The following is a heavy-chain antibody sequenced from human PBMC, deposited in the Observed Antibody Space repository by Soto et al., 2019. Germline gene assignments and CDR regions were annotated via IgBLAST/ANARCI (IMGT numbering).Heavy chain of an antibody. J-gene: IGHJ4*02. D-gene: IGHD2-8*02. CDR1: GDSDSSNSAA. Sequence: QSQTLSLTCAISGDSDSSNSAAWNWITQSPSRGLEWLGRTYYRSKWYNDYAVSVKSRITINPDTSKNQFSLQLNSVTVEDSAVYYCSRTQHRLVNPYYFDYWGQGTLVTVSS. CDR3: SRTQHRLVNPYYFDY. V-gene: IGHV6-1*01. CDR2: TYYRSKWYN.